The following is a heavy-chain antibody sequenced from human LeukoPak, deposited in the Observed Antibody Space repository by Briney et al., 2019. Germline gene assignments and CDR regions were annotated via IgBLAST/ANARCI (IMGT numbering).Heavy chain of an antibody. D-gene: IGHD3-22*01. V-gene: IGHV3-53*01. J-gene: IGHJ3*02. CDR2: IYSGGST. CDR3: ARKKGGYYDSSGDAFDI. Sequence: GGSLRLSCAASGFTVSSNYMSWVRQAPGKGLEWVSVIYSGGSTYYADSVKGRFTISRDNSKNTLYLQMYSLRAEDTAVYYCARKKGGYYDSSGDAFDIWGQGTMVTVSS. CDR1: GFTVSSNY.